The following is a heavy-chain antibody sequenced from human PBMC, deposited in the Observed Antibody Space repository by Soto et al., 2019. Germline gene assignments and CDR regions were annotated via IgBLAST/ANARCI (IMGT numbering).Heavy chain of an antibody. CDR3: AKDWTCS. J-gene: IGHJ3*01. D-gene: IGHD2-15*01. V-gene: IGHV3-23*01. CDR2: ISGSGGRT. Sequence: EVQLLESGGGLVQPGGSLRISCAAARFTFSIYSMTWVRQAPGKGLEWVSTISGSGGRTYYTDSVKGRFTISRDNSKNTLFLQLNSLRDEETAVYYCAKDWTCSWCQGTMVTVSS. CDR1: RFTFSIYS.